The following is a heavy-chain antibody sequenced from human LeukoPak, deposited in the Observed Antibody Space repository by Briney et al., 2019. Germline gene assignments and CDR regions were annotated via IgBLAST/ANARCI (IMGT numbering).Heavy chain of an antibody. V-gene: IGHV1-2*02. CDR3: AKGTPPSSTWFKTIDY. Sequence: VASVKVSCKASGYTFTGYYMHWVRQAPGQGLEWMGWINPNSGGTNYAQKFQGRVTMTRDTSTATVYMDLSSLRSEDTAVYYCAKGTPPSSTWFKTIDYWGQGTLVTVSS. CDR2: INPNSGGT. J-gene: IGHJ4*02. CDR1: GYTFTGYY. D-gene: IGHD6-13*01.